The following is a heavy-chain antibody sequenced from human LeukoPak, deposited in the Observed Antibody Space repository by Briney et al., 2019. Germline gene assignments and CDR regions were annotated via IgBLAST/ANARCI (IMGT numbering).Heavy chain of an antibody. D-gene: IGHD1-26*01. CDR2: ISFSSTHI. CDR1: GFIFSNYG. V-gene: IGHV3-21*04. Sequence: LGGSLRLSCAASGFIFSNYGMSWVRQAPGKGLEWVSSISFSSTHIYYTDSIQGRFTISRDNSKNTLYLQMSSLRAEDTAIYYCAKGNIVGATNWFGPWGQGTLVTVSS. J-gene: IGHJ5*02. CDR3: AKGNIVGATNWFGP.